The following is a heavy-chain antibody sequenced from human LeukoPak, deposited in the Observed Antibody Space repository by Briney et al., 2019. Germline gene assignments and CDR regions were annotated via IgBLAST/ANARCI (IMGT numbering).Heavy chain of an antibody. V-gene: IGHV3-23*01. CDR2: IIGSGGRT. D-gene: IGHD3-16*02. Sequence: PGGSLRLSCAASGFTFSTFAMSWVRQAPGKGLEWVSSIIGSGGRTYYADSVKGRLTISRDNFKNTLYLQMDRLSAEDTAVYHCAKDVSDTYDAWGSYRSAYWGQGSLVTVSS. CDR1: GFTFSTFA. CDR3: AKDVSDTYDAWGSYRSAY. J-gene: IGHJ4*02.